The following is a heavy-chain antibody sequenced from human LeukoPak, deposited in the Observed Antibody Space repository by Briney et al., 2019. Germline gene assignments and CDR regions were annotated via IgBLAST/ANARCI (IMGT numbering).Heavy chain of an antibody. CDR1: GGSISSSTYY. D-gene: IGHD5-12*01. Sequence: SETLSLTCTVSGGSISSSTYYWGWIRQPPGKGLEWIGSINYSGSTYYNPSLKSRVTISVDTSKNQFSLKLSSVTAADTAVYYCARAASGYDWTYNYNYMDVWGKGTTLTVSS. V-gene: IGHV4-39*07. CDR2: INYSGST. J-gene: IGHJ6*03. CDR3: ARAASGYDWTYNYNYMDV.